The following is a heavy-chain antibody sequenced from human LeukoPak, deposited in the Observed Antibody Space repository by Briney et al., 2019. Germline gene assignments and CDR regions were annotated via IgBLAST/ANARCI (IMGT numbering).Heavy chain of an antibody. CDR1: GFTFSSYA. V-gene: IGHV3-23*01. CDR3: AKDPFLPYYDFCSGYYPREGTFAY. Sequence: GGSLRLSCAASGFTFSSYAMSWVRQAPGKGLEWVSAISGSGGSTYYADSVKGRFTISRDNSKNTLYLQMNSLRAEDTAVYYCAKDPFLPYYDFCSGYYPREGTFAYWGQGTLVTVSS. D-gene: IGHD3-3*01. CDR2: ISGSGGST. J-gene: IGHJ4*02.